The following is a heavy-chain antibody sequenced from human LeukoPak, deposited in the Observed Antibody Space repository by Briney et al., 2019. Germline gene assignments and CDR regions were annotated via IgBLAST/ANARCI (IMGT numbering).Heavy chain of an antibody. V-gene: IGHV1-3*01. Sequence: ASVTVSCKASGYTFTSYAMHWVRQAPGQRLEWMGWINAGNGNTKYSQKFQGRVTITRDTSASTAYMELSSLRSEDTAVYYCARGGRGYCSSTSCYGNWFDPWGQGTLVTVSS. CDR3: ARGGRGYCSSTSCYGNWFDP. CDR1: GYTFTSYA. D-gene: IGHD2-2*01. J-gene: IGHJ5*02. CDR2: INAGNGNT.